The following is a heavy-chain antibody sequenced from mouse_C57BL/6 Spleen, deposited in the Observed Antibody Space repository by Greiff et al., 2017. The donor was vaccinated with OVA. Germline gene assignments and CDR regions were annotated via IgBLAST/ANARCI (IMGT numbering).Heavy chain of an antibody. CDR2: IYPGDGDT. Sequence: VQLQQSGPELVKPGASVKISCKASGYAFSSSWMNWVKQRPGKGLEWIGRIYPGDGDTNYNGKFKGKATLTADKSSSTAYMQLSSLTSEDSAVYFCARTPYYYGSSYTFDYWGQGTTLTVSS. V-gene: IGHV1-82*01. D-gene: IGHD1-1*01. J-gene: IGHJ2*01. CDR1: GYAFSSSW. CDR3: ARTPYYYGSSYTFDY.